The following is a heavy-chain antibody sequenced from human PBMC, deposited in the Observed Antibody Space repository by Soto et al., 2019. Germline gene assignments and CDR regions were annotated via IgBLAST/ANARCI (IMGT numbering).Heavy chain of an antibody. CDR3: AKEMFPQTVPISSSPWGDS. CDR1: GFTVSSNY. Sequence: SLRLACAASGFTVSSNYISWVREAPGKGLEWVSIIYSGGSTYYADSVKGRFTISRDNSKNTVYLQMDSLRSEDTAIYYCAKEMFPQTVPISSSPWGDSWGQGTLVTVSS. J-gene: IGHJ5*01. V-gene: IGHV3-53*05. D-gene: IGHD6-6*01. CDR2: IYSGGST.